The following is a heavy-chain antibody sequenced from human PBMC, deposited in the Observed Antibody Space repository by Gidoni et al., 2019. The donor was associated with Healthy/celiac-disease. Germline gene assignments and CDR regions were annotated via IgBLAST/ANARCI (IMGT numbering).Heavy chain of an antibody. V-gene: IGHV3-66*01. Sequence: EVQLVESGGGLVQPGGSLRLSCAASGFTVSSNYMSWVRQAPGKGLEWVSVIYSGGSTYYADSVKGRFTIARDNSKNTLYLQMNSLRAEDTAVYYCARDLRRARAFDIWGQGTMVTVSS. CDR3: ARDLRRARAFDI. J-gene: IGHJ3*02. D-gene: IGHD3-10*01. CDR1: GFTVSSNY. CDR2: IYSGGST.